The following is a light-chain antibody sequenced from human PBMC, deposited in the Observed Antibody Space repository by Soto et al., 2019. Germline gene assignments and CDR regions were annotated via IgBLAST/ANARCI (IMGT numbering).Light chain of an antibody. Sequence: QSVLTQPASVSGSPGQSITISCTGTRSDVGRYNYVSWYQQHPGKAPKLLIYEVTYRPSGVSTRFSGSKSGNTASLTISGLQAEDEAEYYCCSYAGSYTHVFGTGTKVTVL. J-gene: IGLJ1*01. CDR2: EVT. CDR1: RSDVGRYNY. V-gene: IGLV2-14*01. CDR3: CSYAGSYTHV.